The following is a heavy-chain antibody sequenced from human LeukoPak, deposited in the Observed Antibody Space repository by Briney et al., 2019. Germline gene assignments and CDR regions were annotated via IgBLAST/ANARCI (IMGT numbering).Heavy chain of an antibody. V-gene: IGHV3-74*01. D-gene: IGHD3-16*01. Sequence: GGSLRLSCAASGFPFRSFRMHWVRQAPGEGLVWVSRINSDGSNSIYADSVKGRFTISRDNAKNTLYLQMNSLRAEDTAVYYCARDNWGPDYWGQGTLVTVSS. CDR1: GFPFRSFR. CDR3: ARDNWGPDY. CDR2: INSDGSNS. J-gene: IGHJ4*02.